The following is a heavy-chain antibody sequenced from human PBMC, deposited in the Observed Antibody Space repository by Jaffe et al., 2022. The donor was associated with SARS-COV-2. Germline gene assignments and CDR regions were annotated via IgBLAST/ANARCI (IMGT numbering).Heavy chain of an antibody. V-gene: IGHV1-69*02. CDR1: GGTFSSYT. Sequence: QVQLVQSGAEVKKPGSSVKVSCKASGGTFSSYTISWVRQAPGQGLEWMGRIIPILGIANYAQKFQGRVTITADKSTSTAYMELSSLRSEDTAVYYCARSQGGPGRYYYYYYGMDVWGQGTTVTVSS. J-gene: IGHJ6*02. CDR2: IIPILGIA. CDR3: ARSQGGPGRYYYYYYGMDV. D-gene: IGHD3-16*01.